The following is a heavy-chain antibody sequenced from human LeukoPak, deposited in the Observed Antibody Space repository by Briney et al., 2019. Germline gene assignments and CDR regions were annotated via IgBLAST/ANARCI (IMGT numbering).Heavy chain of an antibody. J-gene: IGHJ4*02. D-gene: IGHD6-13*01. CDR3: ARALAAADTDY. Sequence: GGSLRLSCAASGFTFSSHSMNWVRQAPGKGLEWVSSISSSSSYIYYADSVKGRFTISRDNAKNSLYLQMNSLRAEDTAVYYCARALAAADTDYWGQGTLVTVSS. CDR2: ISSSSSYI. V-gene: IGHV3-21*01. CDR1: GFTFSSHS.